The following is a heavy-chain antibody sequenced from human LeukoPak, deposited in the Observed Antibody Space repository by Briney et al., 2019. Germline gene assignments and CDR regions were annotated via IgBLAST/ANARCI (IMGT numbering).Heavy chain of an antibody. CDR1: GFTFSSYA. CDR2: ISGSGGST. J-gene: IGHJ4*02. V-gene: IGHV3-23*01. D-gene: IGHD3-22*01. Sequence: GGSLRLSWAAAGFTFSSYAMSWVRQAAGKGLEWVSAISGSGGSTYYADSVKGRFTISRDNSKNTLYLQMNSLRAEDTAVYYCAIVPDYYDSSGYNYWGQGTLVTVSS. CDR3: AIVPDYYDSSGYNY.